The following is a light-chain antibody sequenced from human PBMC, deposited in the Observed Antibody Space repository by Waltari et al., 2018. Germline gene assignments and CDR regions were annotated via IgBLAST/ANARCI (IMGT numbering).Light chain of an antibody. CDR1: SSDVGSYNR. CDR3: SSYTSSSTYV. Sequence: QSALTQPPSVSGSPGQSVTISCTGTSSDVGSYNRVSWYQQPPGSAPKPMIYEVSNRPSGVPDRFAGSKSANTASLTISGLQAEDEADYYCSSYTSSSTYVFGSGTKVTVL. V-gene: IGLV2-18*02. CDR2: EVS. J-gene: IGLJ1*01.